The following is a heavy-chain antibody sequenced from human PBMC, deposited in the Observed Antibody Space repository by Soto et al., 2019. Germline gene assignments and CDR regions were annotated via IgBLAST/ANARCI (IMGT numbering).Heavy chain of an antibody. CDR2: IIPIFGTA. V-gene: IGHV1-69*13. J-gene: IGHJ6*02. Sequence: ASVKVSCKASGGTFSSYAISWVRQAPGQGLEWMGGIIPIFGTANYAQKFQGRVTITADESTSTAYMELSSLRSEDTAVYYCARGNSGSYFRIYYYYGMDVWGQGTTVTVSS. CDR3: ARGNSGSYFRIYYYYGMDV. CDR1: GGTFSSYA. D-gene: IGHD1-26*01.